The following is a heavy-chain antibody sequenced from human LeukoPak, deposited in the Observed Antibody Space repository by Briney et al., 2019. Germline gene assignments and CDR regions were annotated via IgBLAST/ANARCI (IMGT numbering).Heavy chain of an antibody. J-gene: IGHJ4*02. CDR2: IWYDGSNK. Sequence: GGSLRLSCAASGFTFSSYGMHWVRQAPGKGLEWVAVIWYDGSNKYYADSVKGRFTISRDNSKNTLYLQMNSLRAEDTAVYYCARSLFRVGATTGFDYWGQGTLVTVSS. D-gene: IGHD1-26*01. CDR1: GFTFSSYG. V-gene: IGHV3-33*01. CDR3: ARSLFRVGATTGFDY.